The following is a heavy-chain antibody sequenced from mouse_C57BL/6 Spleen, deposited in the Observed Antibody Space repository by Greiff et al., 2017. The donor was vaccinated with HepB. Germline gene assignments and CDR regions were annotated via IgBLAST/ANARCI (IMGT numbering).Heavy chain of an antibody. D-gene: IGHD2-2*01. J-gene: IGHJ4*01. CDR2: TFYSGIT. V-gene: IGHV3-3*01. CDR3: ARADGYDYAMDY. CDR1: GFSINSDCY. Sequence: EVQLQQSGPSLVRPSQTLSLTCTVTGFSINSDCYWIWIRQFPGNKLEYIGYTFYSGITYYNPSLESRTYITRDTSKNQFSLKLSSVTTEDTATYYCARADGYDYAMDYWGQGTSVTVSS.